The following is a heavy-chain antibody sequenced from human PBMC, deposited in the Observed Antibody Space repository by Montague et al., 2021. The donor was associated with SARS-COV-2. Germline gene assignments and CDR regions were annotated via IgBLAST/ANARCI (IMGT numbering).Heavy chain of an antibody. Sequence: SETLSLTCTVSGGSISSSSYYWGWIRQPPGKGLEWIGSIYYSGSTYYNPSIKIRVTISVDKSKNQFSLKLSSVTAADTAVYYCATITLVYCTNGVCQPPDYWGQGTLVTVSS. J-gene: IGHJ4*02. V-gene: IGHV4-39*01. CDR2: IYYSGST. CDR3: ATITLVYCTNGVCQPPDY. D-gene: IGHD2-8*01. CDR1: GGSISSSSYY.